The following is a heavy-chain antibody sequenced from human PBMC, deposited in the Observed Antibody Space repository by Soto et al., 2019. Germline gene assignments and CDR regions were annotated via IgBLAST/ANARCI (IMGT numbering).Heavy chain of an antibody. CDR2: ISYDGSNK. CDR3: ESGKTRIVVGTFHY. CDR1: GVTFSSYA. V-gene: IGHV3-30-3*01. Sequence: PGGSLGLSCAASGVTFSSYAMHWVRQAPGKGLEWVAVISYDGSNKYYADSVKGRCTISRDNSKNTLYLQMNSLRAEDTAVYYCESGKTRIVVGTFHYRGQGILGTLSS. D-gene: IGHD3-22*01. J-gene: IGHJ4*02.